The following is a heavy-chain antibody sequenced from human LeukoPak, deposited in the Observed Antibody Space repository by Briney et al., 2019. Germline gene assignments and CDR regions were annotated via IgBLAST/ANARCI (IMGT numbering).Heavy chain of an antibody. CDR1: GGTFSSYA. Sequence: ASVKVSCKASGGTFSSYAISWVRQAPGQGLEWMGGIIPIFGTANYAQKFQGRVTITADESTSTAYMELSSLRSEDTAVYYCAREMDYDSSGPLDYWGQGTLVTVSS. CDR3: AREMDYDSSGPLDY. CDR2: IIPIFGTA. J-gene: IGHJ4*02. D-gene: IGHD3-22*01. V-gene: IGHV1-69*13.